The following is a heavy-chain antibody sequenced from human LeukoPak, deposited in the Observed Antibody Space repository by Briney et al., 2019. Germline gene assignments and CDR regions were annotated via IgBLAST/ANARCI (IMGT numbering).Heavy chain of an antibody. D-gene: IGHD4-17*01. CDR2: TYYRSKWYN. J-gene: IGHJ5*02. V-gene: IGHV6-1*01. CDR1: VDSVSSNSAA. Sequence: SQTLSLTCVISVDSVSSNSAAWNWIRQSPSRGLEWLGRTYYRSKWYNEYAVSVKSRITINPDTSKNQFSLQLNSVTPEDTAVYYCARGLLTTVTKNWFDPWGQGTLVTVSS. CDR3: ARGLLTTVTKNWFDP.